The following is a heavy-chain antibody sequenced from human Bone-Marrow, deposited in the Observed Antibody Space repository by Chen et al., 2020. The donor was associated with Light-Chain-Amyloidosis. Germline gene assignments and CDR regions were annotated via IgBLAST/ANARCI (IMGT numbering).Heavy chain of an antibody. D-gene: IGHD5-12*01. CDR2: IYPDDSVA. Sequence: EVQLEQSGTEGKKPGEHLKIYCKGSGYTFPNDWIGWVRQLPGKGLEGMGVIYPDDSVAIYSPSFEVQVTISADKSITTAYLQWRSLKASDTAMYYCARRRDGYNFDYWGQGTLVTVSS. CDR1: GYTFPNDW. J-gene: IGHJ4*02. V-gene: IGHV5-51*01. CDR3: ARRRDGYNFDY.